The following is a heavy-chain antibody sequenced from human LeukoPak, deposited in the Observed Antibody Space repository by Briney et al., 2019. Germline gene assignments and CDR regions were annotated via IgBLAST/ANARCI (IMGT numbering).Heavy chain of an antibody. J-gene: IGHJ3*02. CDR3: ARDRCDYVWGSYRYDAFDI. CDR2: ISSDGSST. Sequence: GGSLRLSCAASGFTFSSYWMHWIRQAAGRGLVWVSRISSDGSSTSYADSVKGRFTISRDNAKNTLYLQMNSLRAEDAAVYYCARDRCDYVWGSYRYDAFDIWGQGTMVTVSS. CDR1: GFTFSSYW. V-gene: IGHV3-74*01. D-gene: IGHD3-16*02.